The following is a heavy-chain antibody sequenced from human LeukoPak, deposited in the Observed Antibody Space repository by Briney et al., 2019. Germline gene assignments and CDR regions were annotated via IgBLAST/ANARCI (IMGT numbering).Heavy chain of an antibody. Sequence: SETPSLTCTVSGGSISSYYWCWIRQPPGPGLELIWFIYYSGSTKYNPSLTLRVTLTVELSNNQYSLCLSLVTAAATDTYYCARVYGFDPWSQATLVTVSS. J-gene: IGHJ5*02. V-gene: IGHV4-59*01. CDR3: ARVYGFDP. D-gene: IGHD2-2*02. CDR2: IYYSGST. CDR1: GGSISSYY.